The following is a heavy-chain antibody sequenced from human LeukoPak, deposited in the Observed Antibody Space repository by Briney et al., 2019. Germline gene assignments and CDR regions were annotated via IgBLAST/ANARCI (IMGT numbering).Heavy chain of an antibody. CDR2: TYSRSKWFN. CDR1: GDSVSSNSAT. J-gene: IGHJ4*02. CDR3: ARGYCSGGSCHFDY. Sequence: SQTLSLTCAISGDSVSSNSATWNWIRQSPSRGLEWLGRTYSRSKWFNDYAVSVKSRITVNPDTSKNQFSLQLNSVTPEDTAVYYCARGYCSGGSCHFDYWGQGTLVTVSS. D-gene: IGHD2-15*01. V-gene: IGHV6-1*01.